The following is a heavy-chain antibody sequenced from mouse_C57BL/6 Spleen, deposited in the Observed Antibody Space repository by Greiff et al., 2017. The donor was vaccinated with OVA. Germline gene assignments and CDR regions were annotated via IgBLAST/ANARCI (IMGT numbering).Heavy chain of an antibody. D-gene: IGHD1-1*01. V-gene: IGHV3-6*01. CDR2: ISYDGSN. CDR3: AKEVYYYGSLWYFDV. J-gene: IGHJ1*03. CDR1: GYSITSGYY. Sequence: EVQLQQSGPGLVKPSQSLSLTCSVTGYSITSGYYWNWIRQFPGNKLEWMGYISYDGSNNYNPSLKNRISITRDTSKNQFFLKLNSVTTEDTATYYCAKEVYYYGSLWYFDVWGTGTTVTVSS.